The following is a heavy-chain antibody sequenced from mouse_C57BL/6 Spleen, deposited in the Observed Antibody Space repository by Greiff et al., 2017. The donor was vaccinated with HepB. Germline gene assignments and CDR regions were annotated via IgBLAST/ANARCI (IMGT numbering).Heavy chain of an antibody. J-gene: IGHJ2*01. CDR3: SREGGSYVYFDY. CDR2: ISYDGSN. CDR1: GYSITSGYY. V-gene: IGHV3-6*01. Sequence: EVKLVESGPGLVKPSQSLSLTCSVTGYSITSGYYWNWIRQFPGNKLEWMGYISYDGSNNYNPSLKNRISITRDTSKNQFFLKLNSVTTEDTATYYCSREGGSYVYFDYWGQGTTLTVSS. D-gene: IGHD6-1*01.